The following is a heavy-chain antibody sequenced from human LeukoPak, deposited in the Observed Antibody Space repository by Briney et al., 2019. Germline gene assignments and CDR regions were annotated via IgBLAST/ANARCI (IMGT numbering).Heavy chain of an antibody. J-gene: IGHJ6*03. CDR1: GYTFTGYY. Sequence: ASVKVSCKASGYTFTGYYMHWVRQAPGQGLEWMGWINPNSGGTNYAQKFQGRVTMTRDTSISTAYMELSRLRSDDTAVYYCARVLSSGWYYYYYMDVWGKGTTVTVSS. D-gene: IGHD6-19*01. CDR3: ARVLSSGWYYYYYMDV. V-gene: IGHV1-2*02. CDR2: INPNSGGT.